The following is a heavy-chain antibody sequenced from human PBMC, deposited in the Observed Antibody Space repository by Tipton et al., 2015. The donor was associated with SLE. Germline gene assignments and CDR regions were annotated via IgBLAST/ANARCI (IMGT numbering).Heavy chain of an antibody. V-gene: IGHV4-34*01. CDR2: INHSGSI. CDR1: GASFSTYY. Sequence: GLVKPSETLSLTCAVYGASFSTYYWSWIRQPPGKGLEWIGEINHSGSITYNPSLKSRVTISIDTSKNQLSLKLTSATAADTAVYYCACASAVAVDSWGQGTLVTVAS. J-gene: IGHJ4*02. CDR3: ACASAVAVDS. D-gene: IGHD6-19*01.